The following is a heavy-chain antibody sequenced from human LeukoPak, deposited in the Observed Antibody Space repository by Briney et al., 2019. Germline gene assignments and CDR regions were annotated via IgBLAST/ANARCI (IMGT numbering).Heavy chain of an antibody. CDR1: GGSISSGGYY. V-gene: IGHV4-30-2*01. J-gene: IGHJ4*02. Sequence: SETLSLTCTVSGGSISSGGYYWSWIRQPPGKGLEWIGYIYHSGSTYYNPSLKGRVTISVDKSKNQFSLKLSSVTAADTAVYYCASLSSDDYWGQGTLVTVSS. CDR2: IYHSGST. D-gene: IGHD3-22*01. CDR3: ASLSSDDY.